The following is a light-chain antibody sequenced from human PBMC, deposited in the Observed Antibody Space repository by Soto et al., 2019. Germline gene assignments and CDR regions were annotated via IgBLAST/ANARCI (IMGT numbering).Light chain of an antibody. CDR2: NAS. Sequence: EIVLTQSPATLSLSPGESVTLSCRASQSIGRLLAWYQHKPGQAPRLLIYNASNRATGVPARFSGSGSGSDFSLTISILEPEPFADYYSQQRANWLTFGGGTKVEIQ. V-gene: IGKV3-11*01. CDR3: QQRANWLT. CDR1: QSIGRL. J-gene: IGKJ4*01.